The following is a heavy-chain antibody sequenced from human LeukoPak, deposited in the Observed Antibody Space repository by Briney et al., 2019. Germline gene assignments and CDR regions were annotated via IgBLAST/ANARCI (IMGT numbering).Heavy chain of an antibody. J-gene: IGHJ5*02. CDR2: IYYSGST. CDR3: AGTIALSGRRWFDP. D-gene: IGHD6-19*01. CDR1: GGSISSTNYY. V-gene: IGHV4-39*01. Sequence: SETLSLTCTVSGGSISSTNYYSGWIRQPLGKGLEWIGSIYYSGSTYYNPSLKSRVTISVDTSKNQFSLKLSSVTAADTAVYYCAGTIALSGRRWFDPWGQGTLVTVSS.